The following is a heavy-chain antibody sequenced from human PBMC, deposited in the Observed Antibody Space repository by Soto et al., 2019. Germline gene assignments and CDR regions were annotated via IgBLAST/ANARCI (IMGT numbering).Heavy chain of an antibody. V-gene: IGHV3-30-3*01. D-gene: IGHD2-21*01. CDR3: RRGRSVIANNDFEH. Sequence: QVQLVESGGGVVQPGTSLRLSCAASGFAVSSYSVHWVRQAPGKGLEWVAAMSLDGNSRYFADSVKGRFTISRDTSKNTWSLQMNSLGPEDSAVYHCRRGRSVIANNDFEHWGQGTQVTVSS. CDR2: MSLDGNSR. J-gene: IGHJ4*02. CDR1: GFAVSSYS.